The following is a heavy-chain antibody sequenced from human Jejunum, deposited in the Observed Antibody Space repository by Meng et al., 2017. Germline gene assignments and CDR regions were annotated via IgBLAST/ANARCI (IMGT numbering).Heavy chain of an antibody. CDR3: ARGGFFEAAAANLIDS. Sequence: SGPGLVSLSGALSLPCVVSGGSIGSSNWLSWVRQPPGKGLEWIGYIYYSGSTNYKPSLKSRVTISVDTSKNQFSLKLSSVTAADTAVYYCARGGFFEAAAANLIDSWGQGTLVTGSS. CDR2: IYYSGST. D-gene: IGHD6-13*01. J-gene: IGHJ4*02. CDR1: GGSIGSSNW. V-gene: IGHV4-4*02.